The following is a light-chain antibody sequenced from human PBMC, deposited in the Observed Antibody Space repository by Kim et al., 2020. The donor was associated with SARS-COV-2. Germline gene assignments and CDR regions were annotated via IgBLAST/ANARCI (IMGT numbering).Light chain of an antibody. Sequence: GQSVAISCTGTSSDVGGYNYVSWDQQYAGKAPKLIIYELNKRPSGVPDRFSGSKSGNTASLTVSGLQAEDEAEYYCSSYAGTNNVLFGGGTQLTVL. J-gene: IGLJ2*01. CDR3: SSYAGTNNVL. CDR1: SSDVGGYNY. V-gene: IGLV2-8*01. CDR2: ELN.